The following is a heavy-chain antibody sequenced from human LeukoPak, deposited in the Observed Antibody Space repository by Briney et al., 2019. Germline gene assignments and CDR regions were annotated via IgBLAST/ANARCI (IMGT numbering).Heavy chain of an antibody. CDR1: GFSFGDYA. V-gene: IGHV3-49*03. Sequence: GGSLRLSCTTSGFSFGDYAMSWFRQAPGKGLQWVGFIRSKAYGGTTEYAASVKGRFTISRDDSKSIAYLQMNSLKTEDTAVYYCTRVNYDFWSGNVDFDYWGQGTLVTVSS. CDR2: IRSKAYGGTT. J-gene: IGHJ4*02. D-gene: IGHD3-3*01. CDR3: TRVNYDFWSGNVDFDY.